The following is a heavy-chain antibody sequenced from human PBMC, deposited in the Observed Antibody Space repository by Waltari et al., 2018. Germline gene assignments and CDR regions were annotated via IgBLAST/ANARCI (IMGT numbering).Heavy chain of an antibody. Sequence: QVQLVQSGAEVKKPGASVKVSCKASGSPFTCDYMHWVRQAPGQGLEWMGRINPNSGGTNYAQKFQGRVTMTRDTSISTAYMELSRLRSDDTAVYYCARDRSSTSDYWGQGTLVTVSS. CDR1: GSPFTCDY. V-gene: IGHV1-2*06. CDR2: INPNSGGT. J-gene: IGHJ4*02. CDR3: ARDRSSTSDY. D-gene: IGHD2-2*01.